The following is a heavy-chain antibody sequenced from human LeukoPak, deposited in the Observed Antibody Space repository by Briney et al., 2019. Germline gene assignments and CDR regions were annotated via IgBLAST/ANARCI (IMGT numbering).Heavy chain of an antibody. Sequence: ASVKVSCKASGGTFSSYAISWVRQAPGQGLEWMGRIIPILGIANYAQKFQGRVTITADKSASTAYMELSSLRSEDTAVYYCAREREVYCSGGSCYSSDYWGQGTLVTVSS. D-gene: IGHD2-15*01. CDR1: GGTFSSYA. CDR3: AREREVYCSGGSCYSSDY. J-gene: IGHJ4*02. V-gene: IGHV1-69*04. CDR2: IIPILGIA.